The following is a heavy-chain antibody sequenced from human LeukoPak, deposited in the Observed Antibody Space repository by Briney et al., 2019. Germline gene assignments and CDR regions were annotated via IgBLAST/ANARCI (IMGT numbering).Heavy chain of an antibody. D-gene: IGHD3-10*01. V-gene: IGHV1-2*02. CDR3: ARDGTKYGSGSYEFDP. J-gene: IGHJ5*02. CDR2: INPNSGGT. CDR1: GYTFTGYY. Sequence: GASVKVSCKASGYTFTGYYMHWVRQAPGQGLEWMGWINPNSGGTNYAQKFQGRVTMTRDTSISTAYMELSRLRSDDTAVYYCARDGTKYGSGSYEFDPWGQGTLVTVSS.